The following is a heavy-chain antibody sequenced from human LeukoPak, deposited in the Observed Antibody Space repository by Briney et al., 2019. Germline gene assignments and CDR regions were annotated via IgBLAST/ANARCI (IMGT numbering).Heavy chain of an antibody. CDR2: IDGSSRAI. Sequence: PGGSLRLSCVASGLSFSGNYMSWIRQAPGKGLEWVSYIDGSSRAIYYADSVKGRFTISRDNAQKSLYLQMNSLRAEDTAVYYCARVGYSSGWYFDYWGQGTLVTVSS. CDR1: GLSFSGNY. D-gene: IGHD6-19*01. V-gene: IGHV3-11*04. J-gene: IGHJ4*02. CDR3: ARVGYSSGWYFDY.